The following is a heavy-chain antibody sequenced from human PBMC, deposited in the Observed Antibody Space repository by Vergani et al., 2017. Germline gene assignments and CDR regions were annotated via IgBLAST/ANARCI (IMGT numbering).Heavy chain of an antibody. CDR3: ARHATVEWLVKLGWIDP. Sequence: QLQLQESGPGLVKPSATLSLTCSVSGASIRSSNYYLGWIRQPPGKGLEWIASIYYSGSTYYNPSLKSRVTISVDTSKNQFSLKLSSVTAADTAVYFCARHATVEWLVKLGWIDPWGQGIRVTVSS. CDR2: IYYSGST. V-gene: IGHV4-39*01. CDR1: GASIRSSNYY. D-gene: IGHD6-19*01. J-gene: IGHJ5*02.